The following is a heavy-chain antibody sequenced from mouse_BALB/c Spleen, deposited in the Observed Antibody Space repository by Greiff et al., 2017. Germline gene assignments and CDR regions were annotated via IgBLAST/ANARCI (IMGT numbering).Heavy chain of an antibody. CDR3: ARDSSGYVGAMDD. CDR2: IRNKANGYTT. V-gene: IGHV7-3*02. CDR1: GFTFTDYY. Sequence: EVMLVESGGGLVQPGGSLRLSCATSGFTFTDYYMSWVRQPPGKALEWLGFIRNKANGYTTEYSASVKGRFTISRDNSQSILYLQMNTLRAEDSATYYCARDSSGYVGAMDDWGQGTSVTVSS. D-gene: IGHD3-1*01. J-gene: IGHJ4*01.